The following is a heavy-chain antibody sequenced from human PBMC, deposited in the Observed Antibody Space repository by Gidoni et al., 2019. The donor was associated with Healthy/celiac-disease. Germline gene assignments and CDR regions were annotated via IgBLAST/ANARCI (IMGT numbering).Heavy chain of an antibody. CDR2: ISWSGGST. CDR1: GFTFSSYA. Sequence: EVQRLESGGGLVQPGGSLRLSGAASGFTFSSYAMSVVRQAPGKGLEWGSAISWSGGSTYYADSVKGRFTISRDNSKNPLYLQMNSLRAEDTAVYYCAKNIRIAVAGPIDYWGQGTLVTVSS. V-gene: IGHV3-23*01. CDR3: AKNIRIAVAGPIDY. D-gene: IGHD6-19*01. J-gene: IGHJ4*02.